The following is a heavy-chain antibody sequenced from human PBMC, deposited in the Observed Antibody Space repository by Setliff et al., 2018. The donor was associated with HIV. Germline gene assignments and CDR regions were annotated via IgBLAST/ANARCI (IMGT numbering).Heavy chain of an antibody. CDR1: GVSIRSYY. CDR3: ASFYDNSGWFYFDY. Sequence: SETLSLTCTVSGVSIRSYYWNWIRQSPGKGLEWIGYIYYSGSAYYNPSLKSRLAISVDTSKNQFSLRLNSVTAADTAVYFCASFYDNSGWFYFDYWGQGTLVTVSS. V-gene: IGHV4-30-4*08. D-gene: IGHD3-22*01. J-gene: IGHJ4*02. CDR2: IYYSGSA.